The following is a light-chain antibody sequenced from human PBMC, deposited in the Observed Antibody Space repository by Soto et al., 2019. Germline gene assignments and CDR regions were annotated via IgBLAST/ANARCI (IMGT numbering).Light chain of an antibody. CDR1: QSVSNN. CDR3: QHYNNWPPWT. V-gene: IGKV3-15*01. J-gene: IGKJ1*01. CDR2: GAS. Sequence: EIVMTQSPATLSVSPGQRATLSCRASQSVSNNLAWYQQKPGQAPRLLIYGASTRATGIPARFSGGGSGTDFTLTISSLQSEDFAIYYCQHYNNWPPWTFGQGTKVEIK.